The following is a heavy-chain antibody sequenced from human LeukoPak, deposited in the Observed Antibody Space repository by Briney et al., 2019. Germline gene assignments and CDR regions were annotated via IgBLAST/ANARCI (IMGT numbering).Heavy chain of an antibody. CDR1: GYTFTGYY. CDR3: ARGIGSYYYDSSGYYSGY. Sequence: ASVKVSCKASGYTFTGYYMHWVRQAPGQGLKWMGWINPNSGGTNYAQKFQGRVTMTRDTSISTAYMELSRLRSDDTAVYYCARGIGSYYYDSSGYYSGYWGQGTLVTVSS. V-gene: IGHV1-2*02. D-gene: IGHD3-22*01. CDR2: INPNSGGT. J-gene: IGHJ4*02.